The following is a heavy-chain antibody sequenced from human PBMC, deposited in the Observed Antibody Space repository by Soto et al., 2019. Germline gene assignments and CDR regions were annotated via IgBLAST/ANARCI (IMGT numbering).Heavy chain of an antibody. Sequence: SETLSLTCTVSGGSISSGGYYWSWVRPPPEKGLEWIGLIYYSGSTYYNPSLKSRLTISVDTSKNQFSLRLSSVTAADTAVYYCARAPGIAAAGTWFDPWGQGTLVTVSS. J-gene: IGHJ5*02. D-gene: IGHD6-13*01. CDR3: ARAPGIAAAGTWFDP. CDR2: IYYSGST. V-gene: IGHV4-30-4*01. CDR1: GGSISSGGYY.